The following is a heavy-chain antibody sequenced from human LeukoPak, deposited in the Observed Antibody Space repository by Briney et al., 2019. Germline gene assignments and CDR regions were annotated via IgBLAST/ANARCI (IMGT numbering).Heavy chain of an antibody. D-gene: IGHD2/OR15-2a*01. CDR2: ISWNGGFI. CDR3: ARDRGSTWAYGMDE. CDR1: GFKFEDHG. V-gene: IGHV3-9*01. J-gene: IGHJ6*02. Sequence: GGSLRLSCIVFGFKFEDHGIHWVRQFPGKGLEWVSVISWNGGFIGYADSVKGRFTVSRDNAKNSVYLQMTSLRVEDTAFYYCARDRGSTWAYGMDEWGPGTAVTVSS.